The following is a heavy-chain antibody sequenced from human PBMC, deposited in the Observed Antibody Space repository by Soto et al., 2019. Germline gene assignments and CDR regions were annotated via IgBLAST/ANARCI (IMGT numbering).Heavy chain of an antibody. CDR1: GFTFSSYS. D-gene: IGHD5-12*01. J-gene: IGHJ4*02. CDR2: ISSSSSTI. V-gene: IGHV3-48*02. CDR3: ARPVERGYSGPGGY. Sequence: PGGSLRLSCAASGFTFSSYSMNWVRQAPGKGLEWVSYISSSSSTIYYADSVKGRFTISRDNAKNSLYLQMNSLRDEDTAVYYCARPVERGYSGPGGYWGQGTLVTVSS.